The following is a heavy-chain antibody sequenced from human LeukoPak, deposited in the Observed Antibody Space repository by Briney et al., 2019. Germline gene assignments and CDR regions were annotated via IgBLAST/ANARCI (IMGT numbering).Heavy chain of an antibody. J-gene: IGHJ5*02. CDR1: GYTFTSYY. D-gene: IGHD3-3*01. V-gene: IGHV1-46*01. CDR2: INPSGGST. CDR3: ARGETYDFWSGYYDAPNWFDP. Sequence: GASVKASCKASGYTFTSYYMHWVRQAPGQGLEWMGIINPSGGSTSYAQKFQGRVTMTRDMSTSTVYMELSSLRSEDTAAYYCARGETYDFWSGYYDAPNWFDPWGQGTLVTVSS.